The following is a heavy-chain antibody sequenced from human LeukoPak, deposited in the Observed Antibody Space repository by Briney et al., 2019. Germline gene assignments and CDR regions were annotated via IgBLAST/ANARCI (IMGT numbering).Heavy chain of an antibody. V-gene: IGHV3-74*01. CDR1: GIIFRNYW. Sequence: GGSLRLSCTTSGIIFRNYWIHWVRQAPEKGLVWVSHITQDGSSTFYADSVKGRFTTSRDNAKNTVFLQMNSLTAEDTGVYYCATDAYRGLGYWGQGILVTVSS. J-gene: IGHJ4*02. CDR2: ITQDGSST. D-gene: IGHD5-24*01. CDR3: ATDAYRGLGY.